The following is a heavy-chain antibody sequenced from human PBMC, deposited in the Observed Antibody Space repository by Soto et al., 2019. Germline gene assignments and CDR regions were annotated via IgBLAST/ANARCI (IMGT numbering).Heavy chain of an antibody. D-gene: IGHD4-17*01. Sequence: SEALSVPGSVSGCSISRNNWWSLVRQPPGKGLEWIGEIYHSESTNYNPSLKSRVTISLDKSKNHFSLKLSYVTAADTAVYDCAREAMTTHYPRYCEYWGRGALVTVSS. CDR3: AREAMTTHYPRYCEY. V-gene: IGHV4-4*02. CDR1: GCSISRNNW. J-gene: IGHJ4*02. CDR2: IYHSEST.